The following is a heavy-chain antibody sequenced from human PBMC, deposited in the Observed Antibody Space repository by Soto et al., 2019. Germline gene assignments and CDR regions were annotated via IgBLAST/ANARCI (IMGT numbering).Heavy chain of an antibody. D-gene: IGHD3-10*01. V-gene: IGHV3-30-3*01. CDR2: ISSDGDTR. Sequence: QGPLVESGGGVVQPGTSLRLSCEASGCPFTNYAMHWVRQAPDTGLEWVTIISSDGDTRHYVDSVKGRFTISRDNSKNTLHLQMSNPRPEDTAVYYCARGMGPGSFLSDYWGQGTLVTVSS. CDR3: ARGMGPGSFLSDY. CDR1: GCPFTNYA. J-gene: IGHJ4*02.